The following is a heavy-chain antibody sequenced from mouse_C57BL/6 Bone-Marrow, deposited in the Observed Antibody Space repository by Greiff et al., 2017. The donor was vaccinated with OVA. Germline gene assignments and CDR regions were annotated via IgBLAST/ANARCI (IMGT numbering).Heavy chain of an antibody. CDR1: GFTFSDYG. D-gene: IGHD1-1*01. V-gene: IGHV5-15*01. CDR2: ISNLAYSI. Sequence: EVMLVESGGGLVQPGGSLKLSCAASGFTFSDYGMAWVRQAPRKGPEWVAFISNLAYSIYYADTVTGRFTISRENAKNTLYLEMSSLRSEDTAMYYCARSNYYGSSYYAMDYWGQGTSVTVSS. CDR3: ARSNYYGSSYYAMDY. J-gene: IGHJ4*01.